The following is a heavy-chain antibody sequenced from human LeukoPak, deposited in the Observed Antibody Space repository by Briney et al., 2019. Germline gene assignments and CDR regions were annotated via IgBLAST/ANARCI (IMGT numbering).Heavy chain of an antibody. CDR2: INPNSGGT. CDR3: ARVIGDYYDVFDI. V-gene: IGHV1-2*04. J-gene: IGHJ3*02. D-gene: IGHD3-10*01. Sequence: GASVKVSCKASGYTFTDYYMHWVRQAPGQGLEWMGWINPNSGGTNYAQKFQGWVTMTRDTSISTAYMELSRLRSDDTAVYYCARVIGDYYDVFDIWGQGTMVTVSS. CDR1: GYTFTDYY.